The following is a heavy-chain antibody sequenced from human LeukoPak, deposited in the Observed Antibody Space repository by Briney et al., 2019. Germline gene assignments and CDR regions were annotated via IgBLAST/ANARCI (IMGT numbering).Heavy chain of an antibody. V-gene: IGHV1-69*13. Sequence: SVKVSCKASGGTFSSYAISWVRQAPGQGLEWMGGIIPIFGTANYAQRFQGRVTITADESTSTAYMELSSLRSEDTAVYYCARVSCGGNCYSLIGAFDIWGQGTMVTVSS. CDR3: ARVSCGGNCYSLIGAFDI. CDR2: IIPIFGTA. CDR1: GGTFSSYA. J-gene: IGHJ3*02. D-gene: IGHD2-15*01.